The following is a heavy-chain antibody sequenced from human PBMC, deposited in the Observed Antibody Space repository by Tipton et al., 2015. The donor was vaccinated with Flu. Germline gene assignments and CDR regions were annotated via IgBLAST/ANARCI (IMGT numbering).Heavy chain of an antibody. Sequence: QLVQSGGGLVQPGGSLRLSCAASGFTLSSYWMTWVRQAPGKGLEWVANIKEDGRETYYADSVKGRFTISRDNAKRSLFLQMNSLRAEDTAVYYCVQLKFLWGQGTLISVSS. V-gene: IGHV3-7*01. CDR2: IKEDGRET. CDR3: VQLKFL. D-gene: IGHD1-1*01. CDR1: GFTLSSYW. J-gene: IGHJ4*02.